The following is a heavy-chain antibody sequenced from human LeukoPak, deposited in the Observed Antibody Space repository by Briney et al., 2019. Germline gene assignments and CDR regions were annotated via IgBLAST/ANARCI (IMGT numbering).Heavy chain of an antibody. V-gene: IGHV4-39*01. CDR1: GGSISSSSYY. D-gene: IGHD3-10*01. J-gene: IGHJ4*02. Sequence: SETLSLTCTVSGGSISSSSYYWGWIRQPPGKGLEWIGSIYYSGSTYYNPSLKSRVTISVDTSKNQFSLKLSSVTVADTAVYYCARLYRRFGESDDYWGQGTLVTVSS. CDR2: IYYSGST. CDR3: ARLYRRFGESDDY.